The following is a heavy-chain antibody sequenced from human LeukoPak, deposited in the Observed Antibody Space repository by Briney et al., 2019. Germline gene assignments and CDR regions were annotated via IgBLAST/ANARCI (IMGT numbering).Heavy chain of an antibody. V-gene: IGHV1-18*01. CDR1: SYTFTNYG. CDR3: ARGLISASSGYYYPDY. J-gene: IGHJ4*02. CDR2: ISPDNGKT. D-gene: IGHD3-22*01. Sequence: ASVKVSCKASSYTFTNYGIGWVRQAPGQGLEWMGWISPDNGKTNYAQGLQGRVTMITDTSTSTAYMDLRSLRSDDTAVYYCARGLISASSGYYYPDYWGQGTLVTVSS.